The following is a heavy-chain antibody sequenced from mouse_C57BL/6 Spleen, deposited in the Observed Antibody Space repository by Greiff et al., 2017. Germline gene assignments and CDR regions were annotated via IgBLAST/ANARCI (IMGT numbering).Heavy chain of an antibody. CDR1: GYTFTSYW. CDR3: ARSDGYRYYYAMDY. D-gene: IGHD2-3*01. V-gene: IGHV1-64*01. Sequence: VQLQQPGAELVKPGASVKLSCKASGYTFTSYWMHWVKQRPGQGLEWIGMIHPNSGSTNYNEKFKSKATLTVDKSSSTAYMQLSSLTSEDSAVYYCARSDGYRYYYAMDYWGQGTSVPVSS. J-gene: IGHJ4*01. CDR2: IHPNSGST.